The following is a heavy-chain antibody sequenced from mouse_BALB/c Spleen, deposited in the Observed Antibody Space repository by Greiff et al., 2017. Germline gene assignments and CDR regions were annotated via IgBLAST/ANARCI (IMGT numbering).Heavy chain of an antibody. CDR3: ARERIDYGPYYAMDY. CDR2: ILPGSGST. CDR1: GYTFSSYW. D-gene: IGHD1-1*02. V-gene: IGHV1-9*01. Sequence: VQLQQSGAELMKPGASVKISCKATGYTFSSYWIEWVKQRPGHGLEWIGEILPGSGSTNYNEKFKGKATFTADTSSNTAYMQLSSLTSEDSAVYYCARERIDYGPYYAMDYWGQGTSVTVSS. J-gene: IGHJ4*01.